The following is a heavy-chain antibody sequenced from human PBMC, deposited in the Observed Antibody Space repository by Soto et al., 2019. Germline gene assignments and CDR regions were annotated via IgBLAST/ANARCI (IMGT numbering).Heavy chain of an antibody. CDR3: AALAAAATGYYYYYGMDV. CDR2: IYHSGST. D-gene: IGHD6-13*01. CDR1: GGSISSGGYS. J-gene: IGHJ6*02. Sequence: QLQLQESGSGLVKPSQTLSLTCAVSGGSISSGGYSWSWIRQPPGKGLEWIGYIYHSGSTYYNPSLKSRVTLSVDSSNNPFSLKLSSVTAADTAVYYCAALAAAATGYYYYYGMDVWGQGTTVTVSS. V-gene: IGHV4-30-2*01.